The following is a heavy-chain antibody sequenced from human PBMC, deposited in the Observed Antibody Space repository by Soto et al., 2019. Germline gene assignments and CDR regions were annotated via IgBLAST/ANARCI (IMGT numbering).Heavy chain of an antibody. D-gene: IGHD6-19*01. V-gene: IGHV3-33*01. CDR3: ARDKLQIIAVAPHDAFDI. J-gene: IGHJ3*02. CDR1: GFTFSSYG. CDR2: IWYDGSNK. Sequence: GGSLRLSCAASGFTFSSYGMHWVRQAPGKGLEWVAVIWYDGSNKYYADSVKGRFTISRDNSKNTLYLQMNSLRAEDTAVYYCARDKLQIIAVAPHDAFDIWGQGTMVTVSS.